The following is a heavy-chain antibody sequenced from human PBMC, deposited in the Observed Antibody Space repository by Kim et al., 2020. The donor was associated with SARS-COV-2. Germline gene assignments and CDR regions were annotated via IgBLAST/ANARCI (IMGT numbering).Heavy chain of an antibody. V-gene: IGHV3-30*07. Sequence: DSVKGRFTISRDNSKNTLYLQMNSLRAEDTAVYYCTRDFLKMRVQGWFDPWGQGTLVTVSS. CDR3: TRDFLKMRVQGWFDP. J-gene: IGHJ5*02. D-gene: IGHD3-10*01.